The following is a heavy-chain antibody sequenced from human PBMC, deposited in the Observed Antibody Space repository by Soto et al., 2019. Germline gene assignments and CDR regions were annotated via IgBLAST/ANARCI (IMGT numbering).Heavy chain of an antibody. D-gene: IGHD6-13*01. CDR3: ARVRGSSWYSDYFDY. CDR2: INSDGSST. Sequence: GGSLRLSCAASGFTFSSYWMHWVRQAPGKGLVWVSRINSDGSSTSYADSVKGRFTISRDNAKNTLYLQMNSLRAEDTAVYYCARVRGSSWYSDYFDYWGQGTLVTVSS. J-gene: IGHJ4*02. CDR1: GFTFSSYW. V-gene: IGHV3-74*01.